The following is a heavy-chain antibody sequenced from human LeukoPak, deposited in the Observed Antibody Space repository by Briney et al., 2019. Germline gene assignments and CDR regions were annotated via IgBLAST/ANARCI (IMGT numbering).Heavy chain of an antibody. CDR1: GFTFSSYA. J-gene: IGHJ4*02. D-gene: IGHD6-13*01. Sequence: GGSLRLSCAASGFTFSSYAMTWVRQAPGKGLEWVSAISGSGGSTYYADSVKGRFTISRDNSKNTLYLQMNSLRAEDTAVYYCAKDKSSSSWGGGDDYWGQGTLVTVSS. CDR2: ISGSGGST. V-gene: IGHV3-23*01. CDR3: AKDKSSSSWGGGDDY.